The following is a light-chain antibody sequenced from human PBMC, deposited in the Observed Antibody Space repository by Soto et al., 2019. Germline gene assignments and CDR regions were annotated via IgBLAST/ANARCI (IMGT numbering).Light chain of an antibody. J-gene: IGKJ3*01. CDR3: QQYDDLPLS. CDR2: DAS. V-gene: IGKV1-33*01. Sequence: DIQLTQSPSSLSASLGDRVTITCRSSRDIRKHLNWYQQKPGKAPKLLISDASNLETGVPSRFSASGSGSEFTFTISSLQTEDRATYTCQQYDDLPLSFGPGTSVDIK. CDR1: RDIRKH.